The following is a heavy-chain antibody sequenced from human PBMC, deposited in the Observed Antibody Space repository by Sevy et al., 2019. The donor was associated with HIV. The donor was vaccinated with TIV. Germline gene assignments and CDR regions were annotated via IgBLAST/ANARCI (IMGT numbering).Heavy chain of an antibody. V-gene: IGHV3-33*01. CDR3: ARDLEFYDYGAYGPSFMPDY. CDR2: IWFDGSNT. J-gene: IGHJ4*02. Sequence: GGSLRLSCAASGFTFSSYGMHWVRQAPGKGLEWVAVIWFDGSNTYYADSVKGRFTISRDIAENTLHHQMNSLRAEDTAVYYCARDLEFYDYGAYGPSFMPDYWGQGTLVTVSS. D-gene: IGHD3-16*01. CDR1: GFTFSSYG.